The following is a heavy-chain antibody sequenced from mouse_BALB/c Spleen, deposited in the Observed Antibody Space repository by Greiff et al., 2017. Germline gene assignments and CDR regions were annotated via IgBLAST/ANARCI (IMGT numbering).Heavy chain of an antibody. CDR1: GFSLTSYG. CDR3: ASLRLRGYFDV. CDR2: IWSGGST. V-gene: IGHV2-2*02. D-gene: IGHD1-2*01. J-gene: IGHJ1*01. Sequence: QVQLKQSGPGLVQPSQSLSITCTVSGFSLTSYGVHWVRQSPGKGLEWLGVIWSGGSTDYNAAFISRLSISKDNSKSQVFFKMNSLQANDTAIYYCASLRLRGYFDVWGAGTTVTVSS.